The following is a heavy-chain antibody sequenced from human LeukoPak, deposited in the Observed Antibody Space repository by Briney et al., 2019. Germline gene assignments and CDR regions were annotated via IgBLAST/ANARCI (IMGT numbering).Heavy chain of an antibody. D-gene: IGHD3-10*01. Sequence: SETLSLTCTVSGGSISSGDYYWSWIRQPPGKGLEWIGYIYYSGSTYYNPSLKSRVTISVDTSKNQFSLKLSSETAADTAVYYCARVSGAAFPFIDYWGQGTLVTVSS. J-gene: IGHJ4*02. CDR3: ARVSGAAFPFIDY. CDR2: IYYSGST. CDR1: GGSISSGDYY. V-gene: IGHV4-30-4*01.